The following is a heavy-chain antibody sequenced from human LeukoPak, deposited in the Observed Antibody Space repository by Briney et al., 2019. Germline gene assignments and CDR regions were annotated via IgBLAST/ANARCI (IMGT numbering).Heavy chain of an antibody. CDR3: ARGLTGDSFDAFDI. CDR2: ISYDGSNK. Sequence: GGSLRLSCAASGFTFSSYWMSWVRQAPGKGLEWVAVISYDGSNKYYADSVKGRFTISRDNSKNTLYLQMNSLRAEDTAVYYCARGLTGDSFDAFDIWGQGTMVTASS. V-gene: IGHV3-30-3*01. D-gene: IGHD1-20*01. CDR1: GFTFSSYW. J-gene: IGHJ3*02.